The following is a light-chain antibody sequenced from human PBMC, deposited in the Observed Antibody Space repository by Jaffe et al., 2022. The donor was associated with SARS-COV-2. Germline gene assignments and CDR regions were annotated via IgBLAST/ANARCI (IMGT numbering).Light chain of an antibody. Sequence: QSALTQPPSVSGSPGQSVTISCTGTSTDVGSYNRVSWYQQSPGTAPKLIIYEVVNRPSGVPARFSGSKSGNTASLTISGLQAEDEADYYCSTYTSSTTLVLFGGGTKLTVL. J-gene: IGLJ2*01. V-gene: IGLV2-18*02. CDR3: STYTSSTTLVL. CDR2: EVV. CDR1: STDVGSYNR.